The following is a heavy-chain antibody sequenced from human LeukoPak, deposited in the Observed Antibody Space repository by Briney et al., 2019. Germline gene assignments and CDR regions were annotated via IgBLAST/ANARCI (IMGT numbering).Heavy chain of an antibody. CDR2: IYSDGTST. D-gene: IGHD3-10*01. Sequence: GGSVTLSCAASGFTFSNYWMQWVRQAPGKGLVWVSRIYSDGTSTSYADSVKGRFTISRDNAKNTLYLQMNSLRAEDTAVYYCARVLNYGFDYWGQGTLVTVSS. J-gene: IGHJ4*02. CDR3: ARVLNYGFDY. CDR1: GFTFSNYW. V-gene: IGHV3-74*01.